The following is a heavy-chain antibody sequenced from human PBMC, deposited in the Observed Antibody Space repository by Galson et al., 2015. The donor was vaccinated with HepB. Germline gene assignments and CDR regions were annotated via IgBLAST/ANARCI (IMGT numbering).Heavy chain of an antibody. Sequence: LRLSCAASGFTFSSYGMHWVRQAPGKGLEWVAVISYDGSNKYYADSVKGRFTISRDNSKNTLYLQMNSLRAEDTAVYYCAKTGAVTIFGVVNYFDYWGQGTLVTVSS. CDR1: GFTFSSYG. CDR3: AKTGAVTIFGVVNYFDY. J-gene: IGHJ4*02. V-gene: IGHV3-30*18. D-gene: IGHD3-3*01. CDR2: ISYDGSNK.